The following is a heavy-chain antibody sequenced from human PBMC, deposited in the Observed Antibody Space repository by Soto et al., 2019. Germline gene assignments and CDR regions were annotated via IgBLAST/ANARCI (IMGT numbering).Heavy chain of an antibody. CDR3: ARRRAAAAGSYFDY. Sequence: SETLSLTCTVSGGSISSYYWSWIRQPPGKGLEWIGYIYYSGSTNYNPSLKSRVTISVDTSKNQFSLKLSSVTAADTAVYYCARRRAAAAGSYFDYWGQGTLVTVSS. J-gene: IGHJ4*02. D-gene: IGHD6-13*01. CDR1: GGSISSYY. CDR2: IYYSGST. V-gene: IGHV4-59*08.